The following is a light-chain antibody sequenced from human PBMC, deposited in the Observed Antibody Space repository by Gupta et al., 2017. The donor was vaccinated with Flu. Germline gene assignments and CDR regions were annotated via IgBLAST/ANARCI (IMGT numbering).Light chain of an antibody. V-gene: IGLV2-18*02. CDR2: EVT. J-gene: IGLJ1*01. Sequence: QSALTQPPSVSGSPGQSVTISYTGTSSDVGAYNRVSWYQQSPGTAPKLMIYEVTNRPSGVPDRFSGSKSGSTASLTISGLQGEDEADYYCSSYTSSYTFVFGTGTKVTVL. CDR3: SSYTSSYTFV. CDR1: SSDVGAYNR.